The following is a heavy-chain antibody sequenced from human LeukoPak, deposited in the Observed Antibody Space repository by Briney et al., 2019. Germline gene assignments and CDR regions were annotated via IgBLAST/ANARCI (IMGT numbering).Heavy chain of an antibody. CDR2: IYHSGST. Sequence: PSETLSLTCAVSGGSISSSNWWSWVRQPPGKGLEWIGEIYHSGSTNYNPSLKSRVTISVDKSKNQFSLKLSSVTAADTAVYYCARDLSGYSSSWPNDAFDIWGQGTMVTVSS. D-gene: IGHD6-13*01. CDR1: GGSISSSNW. J-gene: IGHJ3*02. CDR3: ARDLSGYSSSWPNDAFDI. V-gene: IGHV4-4*02.